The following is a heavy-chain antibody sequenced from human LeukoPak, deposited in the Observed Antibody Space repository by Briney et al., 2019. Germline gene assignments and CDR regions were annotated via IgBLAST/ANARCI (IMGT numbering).Heavy chain of an antibody. V-gene: IGHV4-61*02. CDR3: AREGGDSGYDSTNFDY. Sequence: SQTLSLTCTVSGGSISSGSYYWSWIRQPAGKGLEWIGRIYTSGSTNYNPSLKSRVTISVDTSKNQFSLKLSSVTAADTAVYYCAREGGDSGYDSTNFDYWGQGTLVTVSS. J-gene: IGHJ4*02. D-gene: IGHD5-12*01. CDR2: IYTSGST. CDR1: GGSISSGSYY.